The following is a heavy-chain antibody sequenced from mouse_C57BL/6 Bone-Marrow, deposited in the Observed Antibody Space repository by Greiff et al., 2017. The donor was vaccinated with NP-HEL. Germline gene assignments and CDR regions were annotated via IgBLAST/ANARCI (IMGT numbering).Heavy chain of an antibody. J-gene: IGHJ2*01. CDR3: VRGDTTVFDY. D-gene: IGHD1-1*01. Sequence: EVHLVESGGGLVQPKGSLKLSCAASGFTFNTYAMHWVRQAPGKGLEWVARIRSKSSNYATSYADSVKDRFTISRDDSKSMLYLQMNNLKTEDTAMYDWVRGDTTVFDYWGQGTTLTVSS. V-gene: IGHV10-3*01. CDR2: IRSKSSNYAT. CDR1: GFTFNTYA.